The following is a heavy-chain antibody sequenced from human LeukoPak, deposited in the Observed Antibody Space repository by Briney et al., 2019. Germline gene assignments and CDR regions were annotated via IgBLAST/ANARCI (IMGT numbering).Heavy chain of an antibody. CDR2: IYSGGSP. CDR3: ARVKQWLVRVGWFDP. J-gene: IGHJ5*02. D-gene: IGHD6-19*01. V-gene: IGHV3-66*02. Sequence: GGSLRLSCAASGFTVSSNYMSWVRQAPGKGLEWVSVIYSGGSPYYADSVKGRFTISRDNSKNTLYLQMNSLRAEDTAVYYCARVKQWLVRVGWFDPWGQGTLVTVSS. CDR1: GFTVSSNY.